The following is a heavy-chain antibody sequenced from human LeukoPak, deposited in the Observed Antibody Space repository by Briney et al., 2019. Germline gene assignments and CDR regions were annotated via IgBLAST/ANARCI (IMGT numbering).Heavy chain of an antibody. CDR2: ISSSRSTI. V-gene: IGHV3-48*02. CDR1: GFTVSSNY. J-gene: IGHJ4*02. Sequence: GGSLRLSWAASGFTVSSNYMSWVRQAPGKGLEWDSYISSSRSTIYYADSVKGRFTISRDNAKNSLYLQMNSLRDEDTAVYYCARDCSSTSCYEPRYWGQGTLVTVSS. CDR3: ARDCSSTSCYEPRY. D-gene: IGHD2-2*01.